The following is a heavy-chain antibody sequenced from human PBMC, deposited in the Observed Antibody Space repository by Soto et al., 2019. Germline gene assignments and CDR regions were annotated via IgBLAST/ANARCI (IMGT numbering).Heavy chain of an antibody. CDR3: ARVSGSYYYGMDV. CDR1: GGSISSSNC. Sequence: QVQLQESGPGLVKPSGTLSLTCAVSGGSISSSNCWSWVRQPPGKGLEWIGEIYHRGSTNFNPSLKSRVTISVDKSKTQFSLKLNSVTAADTAVYYCARVSGSYYYGMDVWGQGTTVTVSS. J-gene: IGHJ6*02. V-gene: IGHV4-4*02. CDR2: IYHRGST.